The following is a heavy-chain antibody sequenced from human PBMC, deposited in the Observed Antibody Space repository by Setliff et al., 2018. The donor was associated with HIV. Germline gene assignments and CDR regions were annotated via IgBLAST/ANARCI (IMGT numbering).Heavy chain of an antibody. CDR1: GGSVSNYY. D-gene: IGHD6-19*01. CDR2: INTSGST. J-gene: IGHJ4*02. CDR3: ARDPNTGWYYLDF. Sequence: SETLSLTCTVSGGSVSNYYWTWIRQSAGKGLEWIGHINTSGSTKYNPSLKSRLTMSVDSSGNQFSLTLTSVTAADTAVYYCARDPNTGWYYLDFWGREPWSPSPQ. V-gene: IGHV4-4*07.